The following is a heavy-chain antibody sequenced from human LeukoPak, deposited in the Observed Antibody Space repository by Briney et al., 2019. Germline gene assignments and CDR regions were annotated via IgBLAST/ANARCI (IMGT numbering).Heavy chain of an antibody. Sequence: GGSLRLSCAASGFTFSSYAMHWVRQAPGKGLEWVAVISYDGSNKYYADSVKGRFTISRDNSKNTLYLQMNSLRAEDTAVYYCARGRRKSYCSGGSCPLDSYFDYWGQGTLVTVSS. J-gene: IGHJ4*02. CDR2: ISYDGSNK. CDR3: ARGRRKSYCSGGSCPLDSYFDY. V-gene: IGHV3-30-3*01. CDR1: GFTFSSYA. D-gene: IGHD2-15*01.